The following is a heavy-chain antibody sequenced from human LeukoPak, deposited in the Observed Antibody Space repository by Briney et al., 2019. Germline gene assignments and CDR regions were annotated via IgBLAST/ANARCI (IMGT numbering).Heavy chain of an antibody. CDR3: AKTTTGYSSGRFPGWPVDY. V-gene: IGHV3-23*01. CDR2: IFGSGGST. Sequence: PGGSLRLSCAGSGFTFSSYAMNWVRQAPGKGLEWVSGIFGSGGSTHYADSVKGRFTISRDNSKNTVYLQMNSLRAEDTAVYYCAKTTTGYSSGRFPGWPVDYWGQGTLVTVSS. J-gene: IGHJ4*02. CDR1: GFTFSSYA. D-gene: IGHD6-19*01.